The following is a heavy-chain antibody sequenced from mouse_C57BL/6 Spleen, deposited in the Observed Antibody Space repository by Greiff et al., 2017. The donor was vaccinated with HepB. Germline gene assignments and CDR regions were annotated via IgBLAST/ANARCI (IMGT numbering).Heavy chain of an antibody. CDR2: IWSGGST. Sequence: QVQLQQSGPGLVQPSQSLSITCTVSGFSLTSYGVHWVRQSPGKGLEWLGVIWSGGSTDYNAAFISRLSISKDNSKGQVFFKMNSLQADDTAIYYCAGYGSSPWFAYWGQGTLVTVSA. D-gene: IGHD1-1*01. CDR1: GFSLTSYG. CDR3: AGYGSSPWFAY. J-gene: IGHJ3*01. V-gene: IGHV2-2*01.